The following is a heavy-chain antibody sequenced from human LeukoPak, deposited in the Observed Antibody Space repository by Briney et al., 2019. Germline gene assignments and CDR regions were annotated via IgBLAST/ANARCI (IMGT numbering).Heavy chain of an antibody. D-gene: IGHD1-26*01. CDR2: MNPNSGNT. Sequence: ASVKVSCKASGYTFTSYDINWVRQATGQGLEWMGWMNPNSGNTGYAQKFQGRVTITRNTSISTAYMELSSLRSDDTAVYYCARVGSGSYYVDYFNYWGQGTLVTVSS. J-gene: IGHJ4*02. CDR3: ARVGSGSYYVDYFNY. V-gene: IGHV1-8*03. CDR1: GYTFTSYD.